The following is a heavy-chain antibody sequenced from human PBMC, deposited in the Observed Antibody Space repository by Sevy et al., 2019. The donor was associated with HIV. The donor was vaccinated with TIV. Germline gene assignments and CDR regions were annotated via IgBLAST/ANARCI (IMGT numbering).Heavy chain of an antibody. D-gene: IGHD3-22*01. Sequence: SETLSLTCTVSGASISSSPYYWGWIRQPPGKRLEWMGSISYVGSNSYNPSLKNRITISAETSKNQFSLEEISVTVADKAVYYCVRIDFDSSRYWPQTFDLWGQGTMVTVSS. CDR3: VRIDFDSSRYWPQTFDL. V-gene: IGHV4-39*01. CDR1: GASISSSPYY. J-gene: IGHJ3*01. CDR2: ISYVGSN.